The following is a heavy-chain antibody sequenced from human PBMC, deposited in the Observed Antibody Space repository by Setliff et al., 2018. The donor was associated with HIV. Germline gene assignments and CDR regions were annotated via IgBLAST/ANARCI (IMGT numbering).Heavy chain of an antibody. V-gene: IGHV4-34*01. CDR1: GGSFSDHY. CDR2: IYHSGST. Sequence: SETLSLTCAVYGGSFSDHYWSWIRQPPGKGLEWIGEIYHSGSTNYNPFFKSRVTISVDTSKNQFSLKLSSVTAADTAVYYCARGGGFDRSGYYPFDYWGQGTPVTVSS. D-gene: IGHD3-22*01. CDR3: ARGGGFDRSGYYPFDY. J-gene: IGHJ4*02.